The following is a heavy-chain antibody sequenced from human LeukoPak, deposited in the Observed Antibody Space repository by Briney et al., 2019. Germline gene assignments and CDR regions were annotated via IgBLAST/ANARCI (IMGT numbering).Heavy chain of an antibody. V-gene: IGHV1-24*01. J-gene: IGHJ4*02. D-gene: IGHD4/OR15-4a*01. Sequence: ASVKVSCKVSGYTLTELSMHWVRQAPGKGLEWMGGFDPEDGETIYAQKFQGRVTMTGDTSTDTAYMELSSLRSEDTAVYYCATDDGARPFYFDYWGQGTLVTVSS. CDR2: FDPEDGET. CDR1: GYTLTELS. CDR3: ATDDGARPFYFDY.